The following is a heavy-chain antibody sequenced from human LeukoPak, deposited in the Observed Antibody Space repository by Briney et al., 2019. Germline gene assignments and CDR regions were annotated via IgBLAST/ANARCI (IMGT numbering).Heavy chain of an antibody. V-gene: IGHV1-2*02. CDR2: INPDSGGA. Sequence: ASVKVSCKTSGFTFTGYYIHWVRQAPGQGFEWIGWINPDSGGADYAQKFQGRVTMTRDTSISTAYMELSRLRSDDTAVYYCARWGGHCTSGLCYYFDCWGQGTLVTVSS. D-gene: IGHD2-8*01. CDR3: ARWGGHCTSGLCYYFDC. CDR1: GFTFTGYY. J-gene: IGHJ4*02.